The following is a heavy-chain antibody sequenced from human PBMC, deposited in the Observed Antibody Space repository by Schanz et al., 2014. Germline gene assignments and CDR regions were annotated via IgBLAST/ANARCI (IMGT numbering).Heavy chain of an antibody. J-gene: IGHJ4*02. Sequence: QVHLVQSGAEVKKPGSSVKVSCKASGGTFDTNVINWVRQAPGQGLEWMGYISGYNGNTNYAPKVQDRVTMTTDTSTSTAYMELRSLRSDDTAVYYCARGWGYDALTGYVFWGQGTLVTVSS. D-gene: IGHD3-9*01. CDR2: ISGYNGNT. V-gene: IGHV1-18*01. CDR1: GGTFDTNV. CDR3: ARGWGYDALTGYVF.